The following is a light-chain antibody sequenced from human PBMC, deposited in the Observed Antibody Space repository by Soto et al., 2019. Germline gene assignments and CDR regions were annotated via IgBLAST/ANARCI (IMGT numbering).Light chain of an antibody. CDR1: QSVSNY. J-gene: IGKJ4*01. CDR3: HQRSNWPPLT. CDR2: DAS. V-gene: IGKV3-11*01. Sequence: EIVLTQSPATLSLSPGERATLSCRASQSVSNYLAWYQQKPGQAPRLLIYDASNSAADIPARFSGSGSGTDFTHTISTLDPADFAVYYGHQRSNWPPLTFGGGTKVEIK.